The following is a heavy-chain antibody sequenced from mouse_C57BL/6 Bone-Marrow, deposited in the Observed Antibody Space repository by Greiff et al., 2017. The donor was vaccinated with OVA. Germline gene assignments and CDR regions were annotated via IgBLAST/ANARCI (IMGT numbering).Heavy chain of an antibody. J-gene: IGHJ3*01. V-gene: IGHV5-17*01. CDR3: ASSFYFGFAY. D-gene: IGHD2-1*01. Sequence: EVQVVESGGGLVKPGGSLKLSCAASGFTFSDYGMHWVRQAPEKGLEWVAYISSGSSTIYYADTVKGRFTISRDNAKNTLFLQMTSLRSEDTAMYYCASSFYFGFAYWGQGTLVTVSA. CDR2: ISSGSSTI. CDR1: GFTFSDYG.